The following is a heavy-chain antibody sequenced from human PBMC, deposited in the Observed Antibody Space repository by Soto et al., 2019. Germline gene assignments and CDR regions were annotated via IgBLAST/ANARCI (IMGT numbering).Heavy chain of an antibody. V-gene: IGHV3-33*01. CDR3: ARESTCSGGSCYPIGWFDP. D-gene: IGHD2-15*01. J-gene: IGHJ5*02. CDR2: IWYDGSNK. CDR1: GFTFSSYG. Sequence: QVQLVESGGGVVQPGRSLRLSCAASGFTFSSYGMHWVRQAPGKGLEWVAVIWYDGSNKYYADSVKGRFTISRDNSKNTLYLPMNSLRAEETAVYYCARESTCSGGSCYPIGWFDPWGQGTLVNVSS.